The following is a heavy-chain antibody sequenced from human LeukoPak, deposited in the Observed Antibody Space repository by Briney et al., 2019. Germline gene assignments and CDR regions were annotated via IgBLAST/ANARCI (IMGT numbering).Heavy chain of an antibody. D-gene: IGHD2-2*01. Sequence: PGGSLRLSCAASGFTFSSYSMNWVRQAPGKGLEWVSSISSSSSYIYYADSVKGRSTISRDNAKNSLYLQMDSLRAEDTAVYYCARDLKYSIQYCSSTSCPNWFDPWGQGTLVTVSS. CDR2: ISSSSSYI. J-gene: IGHJ5*02. CDR1: GFTFSSYS. V-gene: IGHV3-21*01. CDR3: ARDLKYSIQYCSSTSCPNWFDP.